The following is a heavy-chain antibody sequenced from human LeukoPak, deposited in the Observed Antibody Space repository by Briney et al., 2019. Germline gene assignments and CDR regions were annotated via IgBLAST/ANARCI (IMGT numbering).Heavy chain of an antibody. Sequence: GSLRLSCAASGFTFSNYWMIWVRQPPGKGLEWIGYIYYRGSTNYNPSLKSRVTISPDTSNNQFSLKLTSVTAADTAVYYCARSRGDSTGWYTFDYWGQGTLVTVSS. V-gene: IGHV4-59*08. CDR1: GFTFSNYW. CDR3: ARSRGDSTGWYTFDY. D-gene: IGHD6-19*01. CDR2: IYYRGST. J-gene: IGHJ4*02.